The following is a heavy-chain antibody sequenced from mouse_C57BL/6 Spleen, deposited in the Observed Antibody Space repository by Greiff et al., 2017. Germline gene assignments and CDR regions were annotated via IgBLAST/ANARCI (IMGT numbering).Heavy chain of an antibody. CDR1: GYTFTSYD. V-gene: IGHV1-85*01. Sequence: VQLQQSGPELVKPGASVKLSCKASGYTFTSYDINWVKQRPGQGLEWIGWIYPRDGSTKYNEKFKGKATLTVDTSSSTAYMELHSLSSEDSAVYFWAREAYYYSSTRYFDVWGTGTTVTVSS. CDR2: IYPRDGST. D-gene: IGHD1-1*01. J-gene: IGHJ1*03. CDR3: AREAYYYSSTRYFDV.